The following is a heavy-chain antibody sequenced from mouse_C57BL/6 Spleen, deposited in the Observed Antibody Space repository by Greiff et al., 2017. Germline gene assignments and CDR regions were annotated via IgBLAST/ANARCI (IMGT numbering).Heavy chain of an antibody. Sequence: EVMLVESGGGLVKPGGSLKLSCAASGFTFSDYGMHWVRQAPEKGLEWVAYISSGSSTISYADTVKGRFTISRANAKNTRFLQMTSLRSEDTSMYYCARNLLITTVVNYAMDYWGQGTSVTVSS. CDR2: ISSGSSTI. CDR1: GFTFSDYG. V-gene: IGHV5-17*01. D-gene: IGHD1-1*01. J-gene: IGHJ4*01. CDR3: ARNLLITTVVNYAMDY.